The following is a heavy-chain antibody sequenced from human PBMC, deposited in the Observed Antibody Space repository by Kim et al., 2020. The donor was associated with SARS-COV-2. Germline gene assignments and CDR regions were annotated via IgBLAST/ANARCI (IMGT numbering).Heavy chain of an antibody. V-gene: IGHV7-4-1*02. J-gene: IGHJ3*02. D-gene: IGHD2-2*01. Sequence: ASVKVSCKASGYTFTSYAMNWVRQAPGQGLEWMGWINTNTGNPTYAQGFTGRFVFSLDTSVSTAYLQISSLKAEDTAVYYCARDFSPRYHSNAFDIWGQGTMVTVSS. CDR2: INTNTGNP. CDR1: GYTFTSYA. CDR3: ARDFSPRYHSNAFDI.